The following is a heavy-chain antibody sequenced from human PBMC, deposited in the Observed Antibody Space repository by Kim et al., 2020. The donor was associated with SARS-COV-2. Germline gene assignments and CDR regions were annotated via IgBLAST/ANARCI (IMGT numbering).Heavy chain of an antibody. J-gene: IGHJ5*02. V-gene: IGHV1-8*01. CDR3: ARQRGRSFWFDP. CDR1: GYTFTSYD. CDR2: MNPNSGNT. D-gene: IGHD3-10*01. Sequence: ASVKVSCKASGYTFTSYDINWVRQATGQGLEWMGWMNPNSGNTGYAQKFQGRVTMTRNTSISTAYMELSSLRSEDTAVYYCARQRGRSFWFDPWGQGTLVTVSS.